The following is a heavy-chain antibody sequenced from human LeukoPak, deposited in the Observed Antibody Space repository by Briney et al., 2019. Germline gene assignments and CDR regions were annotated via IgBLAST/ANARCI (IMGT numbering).Heavy chain of an antibody. CDR3: ARQTVIHELSGYSSSWYRPFDY. J-gene: IGHJ4*02. V-gene: IGHV5-51*01. Sequence: GESLKISCKGSGYSFTSYWIGWVRQMPGEGLEWMGIIYPGDSDTRYSPSFQGQVTISADKSISTAYLQWSSLKASDTAMYYCARQTVIHELSGYSSSWYRPFDYWGQGTLVTVSS. CDR1: GYSFTSYW. D-gene: IGHD6-13*01. CDR2: IYPGDSDT.